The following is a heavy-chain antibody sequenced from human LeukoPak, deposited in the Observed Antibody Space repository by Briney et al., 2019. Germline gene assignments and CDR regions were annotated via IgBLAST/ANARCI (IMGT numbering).Heavy chain of an antibody. CDR1: GFAFSSYA. CDR3: AKVGGVATKGDY. Sequence: GGSLRLSCAASGFAFSSYAMSWVRQAPGKGLEWVSAISGSGGSTYYADSVKGRFTISRDNSKNTLYLQMNSLRAEDTAVYYCAKVGGVATKGDYWGQGTLVTVSS. D-gene: IGHD5-12*01. CDR2: ISGSGGST. J-gene: IGHJ4*02. V-gene: IGHV3-23*01.